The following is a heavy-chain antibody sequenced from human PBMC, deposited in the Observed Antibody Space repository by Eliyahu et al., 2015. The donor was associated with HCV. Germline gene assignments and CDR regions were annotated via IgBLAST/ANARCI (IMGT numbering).Heavy chain of an antibody. Sequence: QVQLVESGGGVVQPGXSLRXSCAASGFTFSSYGMHWVRQAPGKGLEWVAVISYDGSNKYYADSVKGRFTISRDNSKNTLYLQMNSLRAEDTAVYYCAKAAAAGEFDPWGQGTLVTVSS. D-gene: IGHD6-13*01. CDR1: GFTFSSYG. J-gene: IGHJ5*02. CDR2: ISYDGSNK. CDR3: AKAAAAGEFDP. V-gene: IGHV3-30*18.